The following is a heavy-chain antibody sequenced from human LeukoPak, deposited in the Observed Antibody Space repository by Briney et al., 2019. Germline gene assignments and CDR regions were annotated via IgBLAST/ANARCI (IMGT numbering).Heavy chain of an antibody. CDR3: ATVVGWEQWLVQRLYGMDV. D-gene: IGHD6-19*01. CDR1: GYTLTELS. J-gene: IGHJ6*02. Sequence: ASVKVSCKVSGYTLTELSMHWVRQAPGKGLEWMGGFDPEDGETIYAQKFQGRVTMTEDTSTDTAYMELSSLRSEDTAVYYCATVVGWEQWLVQRLYGMDVWGPGTTVTVSS. V-gene: IGHV1-24*01. CDR2: FDPEDGET.